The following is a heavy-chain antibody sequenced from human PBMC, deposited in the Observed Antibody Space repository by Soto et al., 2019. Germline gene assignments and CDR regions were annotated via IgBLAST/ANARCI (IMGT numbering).Heavy chain of an antibody. CDR1: GFTFGSRH. CDR3: AQYSRAEHLGES. J-gene: IGHJ4*02. CDR2: ISNDGDYT. V-gene: IGHV3-23*01. D-gene: IGHD1-26*01. Sequence: SGGSLRLSCADSGFTFGSRHMAWVRQAPGKGLEWVSAISNDGDYTFYIDSVRGRFTISRDNSNNILHLQMNALRADDTAMYYCAQYSRAEHLGESWGQGTLVTVSS.